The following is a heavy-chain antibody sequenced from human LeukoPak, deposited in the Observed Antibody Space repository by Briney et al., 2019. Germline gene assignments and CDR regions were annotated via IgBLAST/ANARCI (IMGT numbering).Heavy chain of an antibody. CDR3: ARDRKYFDWLLRYYYYYGMDV. J-gene: IGHJ6*02. V-gene: IGHV4-59*12. CDR1: GVSISSYY. CDR2: IYYSGST. Sequence: PSETLSLTCTVSGVSISSYYWSWIRQPPGKGLEWIGYIYYSGSTNYNPSLKSRVTISVDKSKNQFSLKLSSVTAADTAVYYCARDRKYFDWLLRYYYYYGMDVWGQGTTVTVSS. D-gene: IGHD3-9*01.